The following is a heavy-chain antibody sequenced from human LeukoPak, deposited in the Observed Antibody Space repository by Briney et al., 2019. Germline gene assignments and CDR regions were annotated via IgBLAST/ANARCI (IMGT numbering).Heavy chain of an antibody. CDR2: IYYSGST. CDR3: AGLSGAEAGTGGT. V-gene: IGHV4-39*01. CDR1: GGSISSSSSY. J-gene: IGHJ5*02. Sequence: SETLSLTCTVSGGSISSSSSYWGWVRQPPGKGLEWIGSIYYSGSTFHNPSLKSRVTISVDTSKNQFTLKLKSVTAVDTAVYYCAGLSGAEAGTGGTWGQGTLVTVSS. D-gene: IGHD6-19*01.